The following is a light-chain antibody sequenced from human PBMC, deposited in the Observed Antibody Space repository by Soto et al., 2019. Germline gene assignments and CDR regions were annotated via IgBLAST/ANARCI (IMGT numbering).Light chain of an antibody. J-gene: IGLJ3*02. Sequence: QSVLTQPPSASGTPGQRVTISCSGSSSNIGSNTVNWYQQLPGTAPKLLISSNNQRPSGVPDRFSGSKSGTSASLAISGLQSEDEADYYCAAWEDSLNGWVFGGGTKLTVL. CDR2: SNN. CDR1: SSNIGSNT. V-gene: IGLV1-44*01. CDR3: AAWEDSLNGWV.